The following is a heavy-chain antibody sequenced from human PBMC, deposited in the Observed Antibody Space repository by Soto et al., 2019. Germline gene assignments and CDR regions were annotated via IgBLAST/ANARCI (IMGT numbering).Heavy chain of an antibody. J-gene: IGHJ3*02. Sequence: QVQLQESGPGLVKPSETLSLTCTVSGGSISGGVHSWSWIRQPPGKGLEWIGHIFDSGSTYYNPSLKSRLTISVDTSKNQFSLRLSSVTAADTAVYYCARDRAYPDAFDIWGQGTMVTVSS. CDR1: GGSISGGVHS. CDR3: ARDRAYPDAFDI. CDR2: IFDSGST. V-gene: IGHV4-30-4*01.